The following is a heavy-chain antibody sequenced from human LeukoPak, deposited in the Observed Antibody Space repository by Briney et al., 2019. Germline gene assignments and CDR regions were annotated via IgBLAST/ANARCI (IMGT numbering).Heavy chain of an antibody. D-gene: IGHD1-26*01. CDR1: GFTFSSYS. CDR3: ARYGRSYYGDY. J-gene: IGHJ4*02. CDR2: ISSSSSYI. Sequence: GGSLRLSCAASGFTFSSYSMNRVRQAPGKGLEWVSSISSSSSYIYYADSVKGRFTISRDNAKNSLYLQMNSLRAEDTAVYYCARYGRSYYGDYWGQGTLVTVSS. V-gene: IGHV3-21*01.